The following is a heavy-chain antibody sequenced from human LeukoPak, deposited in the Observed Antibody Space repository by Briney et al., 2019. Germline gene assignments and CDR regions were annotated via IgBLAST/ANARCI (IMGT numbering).Heavy chain of an antibody. V-gene: IGHV4-59*02. Sequence: SETLSLTCTVSGASVSSYYWSWIRQPPGKGLEWIGYIYYSRSTNYNPSLKSRITISVDTSKNQFSLRLSSVTAADTAVYFCAMGFWYEEYFQHWGQGSLVIVSS. CDR1: GASVSSYY. CDR2: IYYSRST. CDR3: AMGFWYEEYFQH. D-gene: IGHD6-13*01. J-gene: IGHJ1*01.